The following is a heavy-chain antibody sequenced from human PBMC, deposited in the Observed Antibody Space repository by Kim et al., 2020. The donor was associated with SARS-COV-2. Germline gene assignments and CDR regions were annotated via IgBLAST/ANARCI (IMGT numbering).Heavy chain of an antibody. Sequence: GGSLRLSCAASGFTFSSYWMSWVRQAPGKGLEWVANIKQDGSEKYYVDSVKGRFTISRDNAKNSLYLQMNSLRAEDTAVYYCARGVKIRGLSDYYGMDVWGQGTTVTVSS. CDR1: GFTFSSYW. D-gene: IGHD3-10*01. CDR3: ARGVKIRGLSDYYGMDV. V-gene: IGHV3-7*01. CDR2: IKQDGSEK. J-gene: IGHJ6*02.